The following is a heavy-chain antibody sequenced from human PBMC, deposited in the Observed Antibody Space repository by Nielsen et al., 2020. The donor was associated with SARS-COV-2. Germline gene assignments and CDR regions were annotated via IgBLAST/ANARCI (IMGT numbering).Heavy chain of an antibody. Sequence: SVKVSCKASGGTFSSYAISWVRQAPGQGLEWMGGIIPIFGTANYAQKFQGRVTITADKSTSTAYMELSSLRSEDTAVYYCARDAGSSGWYDYWGQGTLVTVSS. CDR3: ARDAGSSGWYDY. CDR2: IIPIFGTA. V-gene: IGHV1-69*06. J-gene: IGHJ4*02. D-gene: IGHD6-19*01. CDR1: GGTFSSYA.